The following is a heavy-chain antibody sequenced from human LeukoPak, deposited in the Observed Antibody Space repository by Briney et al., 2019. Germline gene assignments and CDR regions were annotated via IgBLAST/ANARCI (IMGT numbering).Heavy chain of an antibody. J-gene: IGHJ4*02. D-gene: IGHD7-27*01. Sequence: ASVKVSCKASGYTFTGYYMHWVRQAPGQGLEWMGWINPNSGGTNYAQKFQGRVTMTRDTSINTAYMELSRLRSDDTAVYYCARGPHWDPHFDYWGQGTLVTVSP. CDR3: ARGPHWDPHFDY. CDR1: GYTFTGYY. V-gene: IGHV1-2*02. CDR2: INPNSGGT.